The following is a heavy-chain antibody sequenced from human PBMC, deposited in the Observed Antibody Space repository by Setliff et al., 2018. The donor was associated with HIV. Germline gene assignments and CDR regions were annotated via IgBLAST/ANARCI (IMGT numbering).Heavy chain of an antibody. Sequence: ASVKVSCKASGYTFTDYYIHWVRQAPGQGLEWMGRINPNSGGTNYAKKFQGRFTMTRDTSISTAYMELSRLRSDDTAVYFCARDYSNDYGDYWGQGTLVTVSS. CDR3: ARDYSNDYGDY. J-gene: IGHJ4*02. CDR1: GYTFTDYY. D-gene: IGHD2-21*01. CDR2: INPNSGGT. V-gene: IGHV1-2*06.